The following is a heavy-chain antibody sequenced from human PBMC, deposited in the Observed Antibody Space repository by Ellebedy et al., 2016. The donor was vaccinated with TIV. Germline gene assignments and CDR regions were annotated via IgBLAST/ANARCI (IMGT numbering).Heavy chain of an antibody. D-gene: IGHD3-10*01. CDR2: IIPIFGTA. V-gene: IGHV1-69*13. CDR3: AREYYGSGTNFDLRSN. J-gene: IGHJ4*02. CDR1: GGNSNNHA. Sequence: AASVKVSCKASGGNSNNHAFSWVRQAPGQGLEWMGGIIPIFGTANYAQKFLGRVTITADAPTRTTYLELSSLTSDDTATYFCAREYYGSGTNFDLRSNWGQGTLVTVSS.